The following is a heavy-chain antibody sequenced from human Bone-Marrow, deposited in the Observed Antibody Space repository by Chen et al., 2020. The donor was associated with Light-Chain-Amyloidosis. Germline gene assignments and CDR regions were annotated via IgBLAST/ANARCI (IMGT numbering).Heavy chain of an antibody. V-gene: IGHV3-48*03. CDR3: TRDSGTCITSKCHHFDY. CDR2: IGNGGGTI. Sequence: EVQLIESGGGLVQPGGSLRLSCAASGFTFSSYEMNRVRQAPGKGLEWVSYIGNGGGTISYADSVKGRFTISRDNARNALYLQMNSLRAEDTAVYFCTRDSGTCITSKCHHFDYWGRGTRVTVSS. CDR1: GFTFSSYE. J-gene: IGHJ4*02. D-gene: IGHD3-10*01.